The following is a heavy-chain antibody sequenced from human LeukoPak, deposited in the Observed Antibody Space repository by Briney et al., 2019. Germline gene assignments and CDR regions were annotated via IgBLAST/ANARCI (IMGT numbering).Heavy chain of an antibody. D-gene: IGHD2-2*01. CDR3: ARAADIVVVPAGAFDI. CDR1: GGSISSGSYY. V-gene: IGHV4-61*02. J-gene: IGHJ3*02. CDR2: IYTSGST. Sequence: TSETLSLTCTVSGGSISSGSYYWSWIRQPAGKGLEWIGRIYTSGSTNYNPSLKSRVTISVDTSKNQFSLKLSSVTAADTAVYYCARAADIVVVPAGAFDIWGQGTMVAVSS.